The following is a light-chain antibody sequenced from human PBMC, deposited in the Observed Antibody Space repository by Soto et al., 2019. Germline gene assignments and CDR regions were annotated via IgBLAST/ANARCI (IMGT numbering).Light chain of an antibody. V-gene: IGLV2-23*01. CDR3: CSYAGSSTAV. Sequence: QSVLTQPASVSGSPGQSITISCTGTSSGVGSYNLVSWYQQHPGKAPKLMIYEGSKRPSGVSNRFSGSKSGNTASLTISGLQAEDEADYYCCSYAGSSTAVFGGGTKVTVL. J-gene: IGLJ2*01. CDR2: EGS. CDR1: SSGVGSYNL.